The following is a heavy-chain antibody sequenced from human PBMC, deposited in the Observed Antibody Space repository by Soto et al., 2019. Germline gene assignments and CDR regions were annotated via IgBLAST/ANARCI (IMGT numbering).Heavy chain of an antibody. CDR2: ISACDGNT. V-gene: IGHV1-18*04. D-gene: IGHD5-12*01. Sequence: ASVKVSCKASGYTFTSYYMHWVRQAPGQGLGWMGWISACDGNTSYAQKLQGRVTMTTDTSTSTVYMELRSLRSDDTAVYYCARDPTNIVATTPGPFDIWGQGTMVTVSS. CDR1: GYTFTSYY. CDR3: ARDPTNIVATTPGPFDI. J-gene: IGHJ3*02.